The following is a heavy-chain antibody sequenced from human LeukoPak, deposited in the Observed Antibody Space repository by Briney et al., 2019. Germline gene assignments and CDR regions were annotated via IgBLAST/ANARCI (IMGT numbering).Heavy chain of an antibody. D-gene: IGHD2-8*01. CDR1: GYTLSNFG. Sequence: ASVKVSCKASGYTLSNFGISWVRQAPGQGLEWMGWLSASNGNTNYAQKVRGRVTMTTDTSTNTAYLELTSLRSDDTAVYYCARDLRGLMGGDYYFDYWGQGTLVTVSS. V-gene: IGHV1-18*01. CDR2: LSASNGNT. J-gene: IGHJ4*02. CDR3: ARDLRGLMGGDYYFDY.